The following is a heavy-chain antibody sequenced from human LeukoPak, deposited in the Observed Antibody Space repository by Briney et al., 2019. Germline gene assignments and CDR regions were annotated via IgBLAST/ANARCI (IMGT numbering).Heavy chain of an antibody. CDR2: ISSSGNT. CDR1: GFTFSRSA. CDR3: VKGRISEDGLDF. V-gene: IGHV3-23*01. D-gene: IGHD6-13*01. Sequence: HPGGSLRLSCAASGFTFSRSAITWVRQTPGKGLDWVSSISSSGNTYYADSVKGRFTISRDNSKNMLYLQMNSLRAEDTAVYYCVKGRISEDGLDFWGQGTLVTVSS. J-gene: IGHJ4*02.